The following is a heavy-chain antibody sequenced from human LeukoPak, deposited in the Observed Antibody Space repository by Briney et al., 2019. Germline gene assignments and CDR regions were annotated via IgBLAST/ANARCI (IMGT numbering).Heavy chain of an antibody. Sequence: GGSLRLSCAASGFTFSRYGMHWVRQAPGKGLEWVALISYDGSDKYYADSVKGRFTISRDNSKNTLYLQMNSLRAEDTAVYYCAKDRGLIAYYFDYWGQGTLVTVSS. CDR2: ISYDGSDK. CDR3: AKDRGLIAYYFDY. J-gene: IGHJ4*02. V-gene: IGHV3-30*18. CDR1: GFTFSRYG. D-gene: IGHD3-16*01.